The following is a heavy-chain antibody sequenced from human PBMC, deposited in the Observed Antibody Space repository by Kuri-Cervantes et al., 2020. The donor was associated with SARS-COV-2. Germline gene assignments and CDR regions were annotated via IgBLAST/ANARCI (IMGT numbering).Heavy chain of an antibody. V-gene: IGHV1-24*01. Sequence: ASVKVSCKVSGYTLTELAMHWVRQAPGKGLEWMGGFDPEDGETIYAQIFQGRVTMTEDTSTDTAYMELSSLRSEDTAVYYCATGPPVDTATWFDPWGQGTLVTVSS. CDR2: FDPEDGET. CDR3: ATGPPVDTATWFDP. J-gene: IGHJ5*02. D-gene: IGHD5-18*01. CDR1: GYTLTELA.